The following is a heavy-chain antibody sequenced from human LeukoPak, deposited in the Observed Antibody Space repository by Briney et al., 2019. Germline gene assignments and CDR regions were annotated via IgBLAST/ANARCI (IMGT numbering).Heavy chain of an antibody. J-gene: IGHJ4*02. V-gene: IGHV1-18*01. CDR1: GYTFTSYG. D-gene: IGHD1-14*01. Sequence: AASVKVSCKASGYTFTSYGIIWVRQAPGQGLECMGWISAYNGNTNYAQKLQGRVTMTTDTSTSTAYMELSSLRSEDTAVYYCARALTTETYLFDYWGQGTLVTVSS. CDR3: ARALTTETYLFDY. CDR2: ISAYNGNT.